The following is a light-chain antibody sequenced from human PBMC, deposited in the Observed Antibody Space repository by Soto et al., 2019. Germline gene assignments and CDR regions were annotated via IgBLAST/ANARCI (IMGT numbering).Light chain of an antibody. V-gene: IGKV1-39*01. Sequence: DIQMTQSPSSLSASVGDRVTITCRASQNIRSYLNWYQQKPGKAPQLLIYATSSLQTGVPSRFSARGSGTDFSLVISDLQPEDSATYYCEQGYSSRWTSGRGTKVEI. CDR2: ATS. J-gene: IGKJ1*01. CDR3: EQGYSSRWT. CDR1: QNIRSY.